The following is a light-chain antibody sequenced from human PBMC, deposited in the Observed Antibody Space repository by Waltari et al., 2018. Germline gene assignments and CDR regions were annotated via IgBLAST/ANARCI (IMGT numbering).Light chain of an antibody. J-gene: IGLJ2*01. CDR1: SSDIGDYKY. CDR2: EVS. Sequence: QSALTQPASVSGSPGQSITISCTGTSSDIGDYKYVSWYQQHPGKAPKLIIYEVSSRPSGVSNRFSGSKSDNTASLTISELQAEDEADYHCSSFTSSRTVVFGGGTKLTVL. CDR3: SSFTSSRTVV. V-gene: IGLV2-14*01.